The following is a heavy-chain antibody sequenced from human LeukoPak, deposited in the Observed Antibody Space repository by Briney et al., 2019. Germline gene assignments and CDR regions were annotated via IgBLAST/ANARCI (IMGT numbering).Heavy chain of an antibody. J-gene: IGHJ4*02. D-gene: IGHD3-16*01. CDR1: GYTFTSYG. Sequence: GASVKVSCKASGYTFTSYGISWVRQAPGQGLEWMGWINAGNENTKYSQKFQGRVSITRDTSASTAYMELSSLTSEDTAVYYCARDLYGDYFDYWGQGTLVTVSS. CDR2: INAGNENT. V-gene: IGHV1-3*01. CDR3: ARDLYGDYFDY.